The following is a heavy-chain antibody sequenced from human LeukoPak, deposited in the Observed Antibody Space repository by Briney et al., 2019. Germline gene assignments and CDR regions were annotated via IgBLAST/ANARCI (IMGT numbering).Heavy chain of an antibody. Sequence: SETLSLTCTVSGGSISSYYWSWIRQPPGKGLEWIGYIYYSGSTNYNPSLKSRVTISVDTSKNQFSLKLSSVTAADTAVYYCARERTYYDSSGYSGWFDPWGQGTLVTVAS. CDR1: GGSISSYY. J-gene: IGHJ5*02. D-gene: IGHD3-22*01. CDR3: ARERTYYDSSGYSGWFDP. CDR2: IYYSGST. V-gene: IGHV4-59*01.